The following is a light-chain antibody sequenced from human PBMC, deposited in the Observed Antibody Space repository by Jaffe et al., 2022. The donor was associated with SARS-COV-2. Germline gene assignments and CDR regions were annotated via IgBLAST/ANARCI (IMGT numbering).Light chain of an antibody. CDR3: CSYAGRSTYV. Sequence: QSVLTQPASVSGSLGQSVTISCTGTSNDVGDYNLVSWYQLHPGKAPILLIFEVSKRPSGVSNRFSGSKSGNTASLTISGLRADDEADYHCCSYAGRSTYVFGSGTTVTVL. CDR2: EVS. V-gene: IGLV2-23*02. CDR1: SNDVGDYNL. J-gene: IGLJ1*01.